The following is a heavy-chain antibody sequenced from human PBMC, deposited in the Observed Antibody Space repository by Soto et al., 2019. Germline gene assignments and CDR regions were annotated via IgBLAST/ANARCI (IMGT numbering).Heavy chain of an antibody. CDR3: AKDVRLCGYCGGGSSSNDFDI. D-gene: IGHD2-15*01. J-gene: IGHJ3*02. CDR2: LSGGGGFP. Sequence: ESGGGLVQHGGSLRLSCAASGFTFSNYAMNWVRQAPGKGLEWVSGLSGGGGFPYYADSVKGRFTISRDNSNNRLYLQMNSLRDEDTAVYYCAKDVRLCGYCGGGSSSNDFDIWGQGAMVTVSP. V-gene: IGHV3-23*01. CDR1: GFTFSNYA.